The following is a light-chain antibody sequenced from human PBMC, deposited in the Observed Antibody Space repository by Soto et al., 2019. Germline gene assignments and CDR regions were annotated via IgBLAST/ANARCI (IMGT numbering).Light chain of an antibody. Sequence: QTVVTQEPSFSVSPGRTVTLTCGLTSGSVSTNHYPSWYQQTPGQAPRTLIYSTNIHSSGVPDRFSGSILGNKAALTITGAQADDESDYYCVLYMGRGNYVFGTGTQLTVL. CDR3: VLYMGRGNYV. J-gene: IGLJ1*01. V-gene: IGLV8-61*01. CDR2: STN. CDR1: SGSVSTNHY.